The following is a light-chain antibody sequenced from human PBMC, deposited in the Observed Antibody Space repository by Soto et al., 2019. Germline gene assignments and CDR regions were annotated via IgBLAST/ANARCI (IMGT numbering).Light chain of an antibody. V-gene: IGKV2-24*01. J-gene: IGKJ3*01. CDR1: QSLEHSDGNTY. Sequence: DIVMTQTPLSSPVTLGQPASISCRSSQSLEHSDGNTYLSWFQQRPGQPPRLLIYKTSNRFSGVPDRFSGSGAGTDFTLEISRVEAEDVGVYYCVQATQFPPPFTCGPGTRLDIK. CDR2: KTS. CDR3: VQATQFPPPFT.